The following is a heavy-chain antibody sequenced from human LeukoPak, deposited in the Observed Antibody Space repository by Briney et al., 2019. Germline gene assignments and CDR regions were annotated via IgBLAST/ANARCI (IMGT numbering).Heavy chain of an antibody. D-gene: IGHD6-13*01. J-gene: IGHJ4*02. V-gene: IGHV3-30-3*01. CDR1: GFTFSSHA. Sequence: PGGSLRLSCAASGFTFSSHAMHWVRQAPGKGLEWVAVISSDGSNQHYADSVKGRFTISRDNSKNTLYLQMNSLRAEDTAVYYCAKRLHSSNWYAAFDCWGQGTLVTVSS. CDR3: AKRLHSSNWYAAFDC. CDR2: ISSDGSNQ.